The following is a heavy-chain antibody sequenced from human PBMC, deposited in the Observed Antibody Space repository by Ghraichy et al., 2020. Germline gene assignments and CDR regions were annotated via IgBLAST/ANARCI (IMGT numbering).Heavy chain of an antibody. CDR3: ARHVGRDYFDY. D-gene: IGHD1-26*01. CDR1: GGSISSSSYY. Sequence: SETLSLTCTVSGGSISSSSYYWGWTRQPPGKGLEWIGSIYYSGSTYYNPSLKSRVTISVDTSKNQFSLKLSSVTAADTAVYYCARHVGRDYFDYWGQGTLVTVS. CDR2: IYYSGST. J-gene: IGHJ4*02. V-gene: IGHV4-39*01.